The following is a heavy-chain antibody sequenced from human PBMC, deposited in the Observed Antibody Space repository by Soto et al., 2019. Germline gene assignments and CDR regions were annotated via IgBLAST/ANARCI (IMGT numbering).Heavy chain of an antibody. Sequence: PGGSLRLSCAASGFTFSSYVMHWVRQAPGKGLEWVAVISYDGSNKYYADSVKGRFTISRDNSKNTLYLQMNSLRAEDKAVYYCAKDVGPLPGYSSGWLNWGQGTLVTVSS. CDR2: ISYDGSNK. D-gene: IGHD6-19*01. CDR1: GFTFSSYV. CDR3: AKDVGPLPGYSSGWLN. V-gene: IGHV3-30*18. J-gene: IGHJ4*02.